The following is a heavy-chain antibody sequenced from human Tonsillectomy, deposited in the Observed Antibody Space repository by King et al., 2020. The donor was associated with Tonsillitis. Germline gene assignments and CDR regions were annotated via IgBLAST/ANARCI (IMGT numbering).Heavy chain of an antibody. V-gene: IGHV1-46*03. CDR1: GYTFTRYY. D-gene: IGHD3-3*01. Sequence: QLVQSGAEVKKPGASVKVSCKASGYTFTRYYIHWVRQAPGQGLEWMGVINPSVGSTTYAQKFQGRVTMTRDTSTSTVYMDLSSLRSEDTAVYYCARDRTISENWLDPWGQGTLVTVSS. CDR2: INPSVGST. J-gene: IGHJ5*02. CDR3: ARDRTISENWLDP.